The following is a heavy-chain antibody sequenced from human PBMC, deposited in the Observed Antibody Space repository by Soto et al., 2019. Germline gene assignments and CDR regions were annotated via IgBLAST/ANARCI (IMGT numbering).Heavy chain of an antibody. V-gene: IGHV1-18*01. J-gene: IGHJ6*02. D-gene: IGHD2-8*01. Sequence: QGHLVQSEAEVKKSGASVKVSCKASGYTFTRYGISWVRQAPGQGLEWMGWISGYNGDTNYAQKFQGRVSITLDTSTTTGYMELRRLTSDDTAVYYCAKNGQPPYYYYGLDVWGQGTKVTVSS. CDR3: AKNGQPPYYYYGLDV. CDR1: GYTFTRYG. CDR2: ISGYNGDT.